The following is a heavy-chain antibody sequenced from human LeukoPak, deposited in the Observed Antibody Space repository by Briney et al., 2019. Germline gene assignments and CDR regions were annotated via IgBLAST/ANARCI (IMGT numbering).Heavy chain of an antibody. CDR1: GGSISSSNW. J-gene: IGHJ4*02. CDR2: IYHSGST. D-gene: IGHD6-19*01. CDR3: ARRASGWYEWEVNYFDY. V-gene: IGHV4-4*02. Sequence: KPSGTLSLTCAVSGGSISSSNWWSWVRQPPGKGLEWIGEIYHSGSTNYNPSLKSRVTISVDTSKNQFSLKLSSVTAADTAVYYCARRASGWYEWEVNYFDYWGQGTLVTVSS.